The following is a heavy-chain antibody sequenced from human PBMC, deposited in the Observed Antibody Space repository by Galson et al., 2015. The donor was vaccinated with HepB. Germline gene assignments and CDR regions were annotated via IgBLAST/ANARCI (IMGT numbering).Heavy chain of an antibody. D-gene: IGHD6-19*01. J-gene: IGHJ4*02. Sequence: SLRLSCAASGFTFSSYAMHWVRQAPGKGLEWVAVISYDGSNKYYADSVKGRFTISRDNSKNTLYLQMNSLRAEDTAVYYCARDSSYSSGWALIDYWGQGTLVTVSS. V-gene: IGHV3-30*04. CDR2: ISYDGSNK. CDR3: ARDSSYSSGWALIDY. CDR1: GFTFSSYA.